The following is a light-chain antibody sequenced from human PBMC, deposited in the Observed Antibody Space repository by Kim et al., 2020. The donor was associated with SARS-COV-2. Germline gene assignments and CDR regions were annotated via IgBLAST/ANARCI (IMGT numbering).Light chain of an antibody. Sequence: VSPGQTASITCSGDKLGDKYACWYQQKPGQSPVLVIYQDSKRPSGIPERFSGSNSGNTATLTISGTQAMDEADYYCQAWDSSSWVFGGGTQLTV. CDR3: QAWDSSSWV. V-gene: IGLV3-1*01. J-gene: IGLJ2*01. CDR1: KLGDKY. CDR2: QDS.